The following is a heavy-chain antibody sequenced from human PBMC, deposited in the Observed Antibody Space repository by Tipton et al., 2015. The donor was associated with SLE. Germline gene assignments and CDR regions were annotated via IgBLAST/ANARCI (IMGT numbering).Heavy chain of an antibody. D-gene: IGHD2-2*01. CDR1: GGSITISYY. CDR3: ARFPTYHFDL. V-gene: IGHV4-39*07. J-gene: IGHJ4*02. CDR2: GHLGGST. Sequence: LRLSCTVSGGSITISYYWGWIRQPPGKGLEWIGSGHLGGSTYYNPSLKSRISISVDTSKNQFSLNLSSVTAADTAVYYCARFPTYHFDLWGQGTLVTVSS.